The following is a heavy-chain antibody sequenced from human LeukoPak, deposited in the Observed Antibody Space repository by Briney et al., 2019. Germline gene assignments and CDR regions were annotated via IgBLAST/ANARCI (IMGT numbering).Heavy chain of an antibody. J-gene: IGHJ5*02. CDR3: ARGGAGIAAAGIKP. CDR2: INTNTGNP. CDR1: GYTFTSYA. V-gene: IGHV7-4-1*02. D-gene: IGHD6-13*01. Sequence: RASVKVSCKASGYTFTSYAMNWVRQAPGQGLEWMGWINTNTGNPTYAQGFTGRFVFSLDTSVSTAYLQISSLKAEDTAVYYCARGGAGIAAAGIKPWGQGTLVTVSS.